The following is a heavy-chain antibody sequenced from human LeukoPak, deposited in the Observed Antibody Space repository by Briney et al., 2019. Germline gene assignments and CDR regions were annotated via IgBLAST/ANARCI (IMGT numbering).Heavy chain of an antibody. CDR2: ISSSGSTI. Sequence: GGSLRLSCAASGFTFSDYYMSWIRQAPGKGLEWVSYISSSGSTIYYADSVKGRFTISRDNAKNSLYLQMNSLRDEDTAVYYCARDYGSGRYSYYFDYWGQGTLVTVSS. D-gene: IGHD3-10*01. V-gene: IGHV3-11*04. CDR1: GFTFSDYY. J-gene: IGHJ4*02. CDR3: ARDYGSGRYSYYFDY.